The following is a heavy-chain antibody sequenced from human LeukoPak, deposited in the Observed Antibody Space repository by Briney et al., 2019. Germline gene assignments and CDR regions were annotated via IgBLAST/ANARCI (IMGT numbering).Heavy chain of an antibody. CDR2: IIPIFGAA. J-gene: IGHJ3*02. CDR1: GGTFSSYA. Sequence: SVKVSCKASGGTFSSYAISWVRQAPGQGLEWMGGIIPIFGAANYAQKFQGRVTITADESTSTAYMELSSLRSEDTAVYYCASFYPPADDAFDIWGQGTMVTVSS. V-gene: IGHV1-69*13. D-gene: IGHD2/OR15-2a*01. CDR3: ASFYPPADDAFDI.